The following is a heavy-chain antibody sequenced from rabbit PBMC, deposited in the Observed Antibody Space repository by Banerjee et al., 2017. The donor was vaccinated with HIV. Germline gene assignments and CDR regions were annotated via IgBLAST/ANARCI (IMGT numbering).Heavy chain of an antibody. CDR3: ARDTSAANSYDL. D-gene: IGHD1-1*01. CDR2: IAAGGGAT. J-gene: IGHJ4*01. Sequence: QSLEESGGDLVKPGASLTLTCTASGFSFSSSYYMCWVRQAPGKGLEWIGCIAAGGGATYYATWAKGRFTISKTSSTTVTLQMTSLTAADTATYFCARDTSAANSYDLWGQGTLVTVS. V-gene: IGHV1S40*01. CDR1: GFSFSSSYY.